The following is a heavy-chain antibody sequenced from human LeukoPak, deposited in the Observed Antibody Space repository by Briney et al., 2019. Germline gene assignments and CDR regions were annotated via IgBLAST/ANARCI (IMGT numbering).Heavy chain of an antibody. V-gene: IGHV6-1*01. J-gene: IGHJ4*02. CDR2: TYYRSKWYN. D-gene: IGHD5-18*01. CDR1: GDSVSSNSAA. Sequence: SQTLSLTCAISGDSVSSNSAAWNWIRQSPSRGLEWLGRTYYRSKWYNDYAVSVKSRITINPDTSKNQFSLQLDSVTPEDTAVYYCARGSGDTAMVTLYYFDYWGQGTLVTVSS. CDR3: ARGSGDTAMVTLYYFDY.